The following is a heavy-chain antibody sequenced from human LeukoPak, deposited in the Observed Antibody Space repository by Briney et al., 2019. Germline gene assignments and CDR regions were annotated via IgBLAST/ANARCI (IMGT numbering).Heavy chain of an antibody. Sequence: GASVKVSCKASGYTFTGYYMHWVRQAPGQGLEWMGWINPNSGGTNYAQKFQGRVTMTRDTSNSTAYMELSRLRSDDTAVYYCARVAITIREGILVYYDFWSAYMDVWGKGTTVTVSS. CDR2: INPNSGGT. J-gene: IGHJ6*03. D-gene: IGHD3-3*01. CDR1: GYTFTGYY. V-gene: IGHV1-2*02. CDR3: ARVAITIREGILVYYDFWSAYMDV.